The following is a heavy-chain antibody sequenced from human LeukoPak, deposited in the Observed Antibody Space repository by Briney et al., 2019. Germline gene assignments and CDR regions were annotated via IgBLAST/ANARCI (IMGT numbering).Heavy chain of an antibody. CDR3: ARSELRWFDP. V-gene: IGHV4-34*01. D-gene: IGHD3-10*01. J-gene: IGHJ5*02. CDR2: IDHSGST. Sequence: SETLSLTCAVYGESFSGYYWSWIRQAPGTGLEWIGEIDHSGSTYYNPSLKSRVTISVDTSKNQFSLKLSSVTAADTAVYYCARSELRWFDPWGQGTLVTVSS. CDR1: GESFSGYY.